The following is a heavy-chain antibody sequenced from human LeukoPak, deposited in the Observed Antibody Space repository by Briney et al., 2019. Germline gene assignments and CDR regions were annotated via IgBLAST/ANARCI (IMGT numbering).Heavy chain of an antibody. D-gene: IGHD3-10*01. CDR2: ISAYNGNT. CDR1: GYTFTSYA. V-gene: IGHV1-18*01. Sequence: EASVKVSCKASGYTFTSYAISWVRQAPGQGLEWMGWISAYNGNTNYAQKLQGRVTMTTDTSTSTAYMELRSLRSDDTAVYYCARAGLSGSYYSYYLDYWGQGTLVTVSS. J-gene: IGHJ4*02. CDR3: ARAGLSGSYYSYYLDY.